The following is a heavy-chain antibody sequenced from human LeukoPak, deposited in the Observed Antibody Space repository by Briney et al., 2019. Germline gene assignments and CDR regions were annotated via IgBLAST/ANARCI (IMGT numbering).Heavy chain of an antibody. CDR3: ARDSGYSYADDY. CDR2: ITYNSGTI. CDR1: GFTFNNFE. Sequence: GSLRLSCAASGFTFNNFEMNWVRQAPGKGLEWVSYITYNSGTIFYADSVKGRFTISRDNAKDSLYLQMSSLRDEDTAVYYCARDSGYSYADDYWGQGTLVTVSS. J-gene: IGHJ4*02. V-gene: IGHV3-48*02. D-gene: IGHD5-18*01.